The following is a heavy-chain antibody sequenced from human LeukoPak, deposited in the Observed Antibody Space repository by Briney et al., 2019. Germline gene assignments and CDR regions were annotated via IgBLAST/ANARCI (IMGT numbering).Heavy chain of an antibody. V-gene: IGHV4-61*02. Sequence: PSQTLSLTCTVSGGSISSGSSYWSWIRQPAGKGLGWIGRIYTSGSTNYNPSLKSRVTISVDTSKNQFSLKLSSVTAADTAVYFCASAQYCSGGSCYEYYYYMDVWGKGTTVTVSS. J-gene: IGHJ6*03. CDR2: IYTSGST. CDR3: ASAQYCSGGSCYEYYYYMDV. CDR1: GGSISSGSSY. D-gene: IGHD2-15*01.